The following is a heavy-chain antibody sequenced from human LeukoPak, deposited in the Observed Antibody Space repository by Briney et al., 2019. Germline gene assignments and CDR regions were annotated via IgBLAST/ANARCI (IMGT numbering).Heavy chain of an antibody. CDR1: GFTFSSYG. CDR2: IWYDGSNK. Sequence: GGSLRLSCAASGFTFSSYGMHWVRQAPGKGLEWVAVIWYDGSNKYYADSVKGRFTISRDNSKNTLYLQMNSLRAEDTAVYYCARDVDYGGNSDYYYGMDVWGQGTTVTVSS. V-gene: IGHV3-33*01. J-gene: IGHJ6*02. CDR3: ARDVDYGGNSDYYYGMDV. D-gene: IGHD4-23*01.